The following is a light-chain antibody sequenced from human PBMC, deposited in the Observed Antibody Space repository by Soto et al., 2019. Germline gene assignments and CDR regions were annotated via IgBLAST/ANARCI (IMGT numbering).Light chain of an antibody. V-gene: IGKV3-11*01. CDR3: QQRSNWPPLP. CDR1: QSVSSY. Sequence: EVVLIQSPATLSLSPGARATLSCRDSQSVSSYLAWYQQKPGQAPRLLIYDASNRATGIPARFSGSGSGTDFTLTISSLEPEDFAVYYCQQRSNWPPLPFGGGTKV. J-gene: IGKJ4*01. CDR2: DAS.